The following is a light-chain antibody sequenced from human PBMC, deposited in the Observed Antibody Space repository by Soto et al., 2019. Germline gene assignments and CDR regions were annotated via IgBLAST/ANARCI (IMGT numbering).Light chain of an antibody. Sequence: DVQMTQSPSTLSASVGDRVTITCRASQSIKNWLAWYQQKPGKAPKFLIYDVSTLESGVPSRFSGSGSGTEFTLPISSLQPEDFATYYCQQYDSYPLTFRGGTRVEIK. J-gene: IGKJ4*01. CDR2: DVS. V-gene: IGKV1-5*01. CDR1: QSIKNW. CDR3: QQYDSYPLT.